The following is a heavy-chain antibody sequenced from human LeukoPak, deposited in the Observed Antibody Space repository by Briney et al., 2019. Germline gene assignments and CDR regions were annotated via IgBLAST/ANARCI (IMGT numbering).Heavy chain of an antibody. D-gene: IGHD2-15*01. Sequence: GGSLRLSCAASGFTFDDYGMSWVRQAPGKGLEWVSGINWNGSSTGYADSVKGRFTISRDNAKNSLYLQMNSLRAEDTALYYCARSEDIVVVVAAQHFDYWGQGTLVTVSS. CDR3: ARSEDIVVVVAAQHFDY. CDR1: GFTFDDYG. V-gene: IGHV3-20*04. J-gene: IGHJ4*02. CDR2: INWNGSST.